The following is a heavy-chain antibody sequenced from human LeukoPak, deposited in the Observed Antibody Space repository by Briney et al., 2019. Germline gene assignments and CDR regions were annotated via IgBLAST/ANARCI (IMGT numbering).Heavy chain of an antibody. D-gene: IGHD5-18*01. CDR2: IKQDGSEK. Sequence: PGGSLRLSCAASGFTFSSYWMSWVRQAPGKGLELVANIKQDGSEKYYVDSVKGRFTISRDNAKNSLYLQMNSLRAEDTAVYYCARMSRGIQSPRWGQGTLVTVSS. CDR3: ARMSRGIQSPR. V-gene: IGHV3-7*01. CDR1: GFTFSSYW. J-gene: IGHJ4*02.